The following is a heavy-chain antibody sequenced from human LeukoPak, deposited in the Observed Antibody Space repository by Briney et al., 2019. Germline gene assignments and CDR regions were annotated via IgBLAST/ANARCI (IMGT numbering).Heavy chain of an antibody. J-gene: IGHJ5*02. CDR3: ARHFVTFQAGESFDP. Sequence: SETLSLTCTVSGGSISSSSYYWGWIRQPPGKGLEWIGSIYYSGSTYYNPSLKSRVTISVDTSKNQFSLKLSSVTAAVTAVYYCARHFVTFQAGESFDPWGQGTLVTVSS. CDR1: GGSISSSSYY. D-gene: IGHD3-16*01. V-gene: IGHV4-39*01. CDR2: IYYSGST.